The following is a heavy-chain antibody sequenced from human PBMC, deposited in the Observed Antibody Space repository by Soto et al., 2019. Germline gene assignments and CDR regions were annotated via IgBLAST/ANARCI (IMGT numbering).Heavy chain of an antibody. D-gene: IGHD6-19*01. V-gene: IGHV4-4*02. J-gene: IGHJ4*02. Sequence: QVQLQQSGPGLVEPSGILSLTCAVSGGSVNSPNWWNWVRQPPETGLEWIGEMHHSGSSNYNPSLKTRLTLSVDKSNNELSMNLNSVTAADTAIYYCGRANSSGSPIDSWGQGILVTVSS. CDR2: MHHSGSS. CDR1: GGSVNSPNW. CDR3: GRANSSGSPIDS.